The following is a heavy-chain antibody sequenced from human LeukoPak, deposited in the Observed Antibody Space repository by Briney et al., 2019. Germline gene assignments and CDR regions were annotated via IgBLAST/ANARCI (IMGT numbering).Heavy chain of an antibody. CDR3: ARDDVSNYVGGWYYFDY. CDR1: GFTFSSYA. CDR2: IKQDGSEK. J-gene: IGHJ4*02. V-gene: IGHV3-7*01. D-gene: IGHD4-11*01. Sequence: QPGGCLRLSCAASGFTFSSYAMSWVRQAPGKGREWVANIKQDGSEKYYVDSVKGRVTISRDNAKNYLYLQMTSLRAEDTAVYYCARDDVSNYVGGWYYFDYWGQGTLVTVSS.